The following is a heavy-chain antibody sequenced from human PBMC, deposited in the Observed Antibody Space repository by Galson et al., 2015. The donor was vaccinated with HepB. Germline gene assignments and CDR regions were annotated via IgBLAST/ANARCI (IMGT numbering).Heavy chain of an antibody. V-gene: IGHV3-74*01. J-gene: IGHJ4*02. CDR3: ARQDELYGDFEVDY. D-gene: IGHD4-17*01. Sequence: SLRLSCAASGFIFSSYWMHWVRQAPGKGLVWVSRIISDGSFTNYADSVKGRFTISRDNAKNSLYLQMNSLRAEDTAVYYCARQDELYGDFEVDYWGQGTLVTVSS. CDR1: GFIFSSYW. CDR2: IISDGSFT.